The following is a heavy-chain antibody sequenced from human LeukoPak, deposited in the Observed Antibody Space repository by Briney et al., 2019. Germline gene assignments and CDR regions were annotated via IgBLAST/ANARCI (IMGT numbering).Heavy chain of an antibody. CDR1: GFTFSSYG. V-gene: IGHV3-30*02. CDR2: IRYDGSNK. Sequence: GGSLRLSCAASGFTFSSYGMHWVRQAPGKGLEWVAFIRYDGSNKYYADSVKGRFTISRDNSKNTLYLQMNSLRAEDTAVYYCAKDPNYDFWSGPGDYWGQGTLVTVSS. CDR3: AKDPNYDFWSGPGDY. D-gene: IGHD3-3*01. J-gene: IGHJ4*02.